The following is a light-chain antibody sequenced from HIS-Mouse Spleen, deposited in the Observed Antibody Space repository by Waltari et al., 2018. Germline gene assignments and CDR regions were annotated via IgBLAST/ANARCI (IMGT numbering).Light chain of an antibody. V-gene: IGLV1-47*01. CDR1: SSNIGSNY. CDR3: AAWDDSLSGPV. J-gene: IGLJ3*02. CDR2: RNN. Sequence: QSVLTQPPSASGTPGQRVTISCSGSSSNIGSNYVYWYQQRPGTAPKLLIYRNNQRPSGVPDRLSGSNAGTSASLAIRGLRSEDEADYYCAAWDDSLSGPVFGGGTKLTVL.